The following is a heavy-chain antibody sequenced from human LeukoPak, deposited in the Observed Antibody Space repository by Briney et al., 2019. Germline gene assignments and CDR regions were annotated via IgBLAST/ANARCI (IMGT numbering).Heavy chain of an antibody. V-gene: IGHV3-23*01. Sequence: GGSLRLSCAASGFTFSNYAMNWVRQAPGKGLEWVSVISGSGGSTYYADSVKGRFTISRDNSKNTLYLQMNSLRAEDTAVYYCAKSYGSGSGSCHNWGQGTLVTVSS. D-gene: IGHD3-10*01. CDR2: ISGSGGST. CDR3: AKSYGSGSGSCHN. CDR1: GFTFSNYA. J-gene: IGHJ4*02.